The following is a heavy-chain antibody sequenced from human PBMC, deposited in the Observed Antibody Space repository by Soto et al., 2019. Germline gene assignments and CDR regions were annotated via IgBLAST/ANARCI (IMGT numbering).Heavy chain of an antibody. J-gene: IGHJ6*02. D-gene: IGHD3-22*01. CDR2: INSDGSST. CDR3: ARDEWIDRGMDV. CDR1: GFTFSSYW. V-gene: IGHV3-74*01. Sequence: EVQLVESGGGLVQPGGSLRLSCAASGFTFSSYWMHWVRQAPGKGLVWVSRINSDGSSTSYADSVKGRFTISRDNAKNALYLKMNSLRAEDTAVYYCARDEWIDRGMDVWGQGTTVTVSS.